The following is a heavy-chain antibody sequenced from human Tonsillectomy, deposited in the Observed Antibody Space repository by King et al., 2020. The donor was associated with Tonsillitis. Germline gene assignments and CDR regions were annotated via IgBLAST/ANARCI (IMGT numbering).Heavy chain of an antibody. V-gene: IGHV3-33*05. J-gene: IGHJ4*02. CDR2: ISYDGSRK. CDR3: ARERLYSSGWGIDY. Sequence: QLVQSGGGVVQPGRSLRLSCAASGFTFRNYGMHWVRQAPGKGLDWVAVISYDGSRKNYADSVKGRFAISRDNSNSTEYLQVNSLRAEDTALYYCARERLYSSGWGIDYWGQGTPVTVSS. CDR1: GFTFRNYG. D-gene: IGHD6-25*01.